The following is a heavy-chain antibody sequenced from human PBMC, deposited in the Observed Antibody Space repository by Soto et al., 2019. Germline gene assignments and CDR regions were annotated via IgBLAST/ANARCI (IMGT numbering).Heavy chain of an antibody. V-gene: IGHV4-31*03. J-gene: IGHJ5*02. CDR2: IYYSGST. Sequence: TSETLSLTCTVSGGSISSGGYYWSWIRQHPGKGLEWIGYIYYSGSTYYNPSLKSRVTISVDTSKNQFSLKLSSVTAADTAVYYCARLLLPNWFDPWGQGTLVTVSS. CDR3: ARLLLPNWFDP. D-gene: IGHD1-26*01. CDR1: GGSISSGGYY.